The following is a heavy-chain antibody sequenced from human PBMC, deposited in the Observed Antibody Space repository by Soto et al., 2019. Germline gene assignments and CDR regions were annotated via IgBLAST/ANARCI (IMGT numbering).Heavy chain of an antibody. CDR3: ATVSPNCSSTSCYFAIDY. V-gene: IGHV1-24*01. J-gene: IGHJ4*02. D-gene: IGHD2-2*01. Sequence: ASVKVSCKVSGYTLTELSMHWVRQAPGKGLEWMGGFDPEDGETIYAQKFQGRVTMTEDTSTDTAYMELSSLRSEDTAVYYCATVSPNCSSTSCYFAIDYWGQGTLFTVSS. CDR1: GYTLTELS. CDR2: FDPEDGET.